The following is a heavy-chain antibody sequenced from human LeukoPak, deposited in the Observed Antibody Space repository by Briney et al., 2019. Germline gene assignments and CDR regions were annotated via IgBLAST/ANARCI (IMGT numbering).Heavy chain of an antibody. CDR3: AKYTPANYYGSGSTFDY. J-gene: IGHJ4*02. CDR2: ITGSGDDT. CDR1: GFTFSAYA. V-gene: IGHV3-23*01. Sequence: QPGGSLRLSCVASGFTFSAYAMSWVRQAPGKGLEWVSAITGSGDDTYYADSVKGRFTISRDSSKNTLYLQMNSLRAEGTAVYYCAKYTPANYYGSGSTFDYWGQGALVTVSS. D-gene: IGHD3-10*01.